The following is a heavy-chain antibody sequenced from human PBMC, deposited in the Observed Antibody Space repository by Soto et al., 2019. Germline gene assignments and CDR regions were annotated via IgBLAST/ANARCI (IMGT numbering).Heavy chain of an antibody. CDR3: ARGRPFWSDFYIDH. V-gene: IGHV3-13*01. J-gene: IGHJ1*01. CDR1: GFRFSDYD. Sequence: EVQLVESGGVMIQRGGSLRLSCEASGFRFSDYDMHWVRQHPGKGLESVSGIGTNADTHYSDSVKGRFTISRENDKNSLFLQMNSLKADDTAVYFCARGRPFWSDFYIDHWGQGTRVTVSS. D-gene: IGHD3-3*01. CDR2: IGTNADT.